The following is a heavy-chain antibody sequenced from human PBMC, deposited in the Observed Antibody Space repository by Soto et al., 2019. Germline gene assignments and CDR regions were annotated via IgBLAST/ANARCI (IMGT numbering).Heavy chain of an antibody. D-gene: IGHD3-22*01. J-gene: IGHJ4*02. CDR1: GGTFNKYA. CDR2: TTPLFGTP. Sequence: SVKVSCKASGGTFNKYAIDWVRQAPGQGLEWMGGTTPLFGTPNYAQRFQGRVTISADEVTSTAYMELRSLRSDDTGVYYCARQFDYDTIVYYYAYWGQGPLVTVPS. CDR3: ARQFDYDTIVYYYAY. V-gene: IGHV1-69*13.